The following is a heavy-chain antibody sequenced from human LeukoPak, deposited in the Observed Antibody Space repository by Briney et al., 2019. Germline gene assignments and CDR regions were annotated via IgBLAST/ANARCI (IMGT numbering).Heavy chain of an antibody. J-gene: IGHJ4*02. CDR3: ARDPSSGWYWYFDY. CDR1: GGSISSYY. CDR2: IYYSGST. D-gene: IGHD6-19*01. Sequence: SETLSLTCTVSGGSISSYYWSWIRQPPGKGLEWIGYIYYSGSTNYNPSLKSRVTISVDTSKNQFSLKLSSVTAADTAVYYCARDPSSGWYWYFDYWGQGTLVTVSS. V-gene: IGHV4-59*01.